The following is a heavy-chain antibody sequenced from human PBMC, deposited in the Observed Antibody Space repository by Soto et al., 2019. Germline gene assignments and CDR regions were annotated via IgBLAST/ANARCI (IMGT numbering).Heavy chain of an antibody. CDR2: IYYSGST. CDR1: GGSISSYY. J-gene: IGHJ6*02. V-gene: IGHV4-59*01. D-gene: IGHD5-18*01. CDR3: ARDGRGYSYGLDYYYYGMDV. Sequence: SETLSLTCTVSGGSISSYYWSWIRQPPGKGLEWIGYIYYSGSTNYNPSLKSRVTISVDTSKNQFSLKLSSVTAADTAVYYCARDGRGYSYGLDYYYYGMDVWGQGTTVTGSS.